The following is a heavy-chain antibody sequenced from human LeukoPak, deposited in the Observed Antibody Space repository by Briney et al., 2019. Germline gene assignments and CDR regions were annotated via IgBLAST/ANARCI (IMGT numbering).Heavy chain of an antibody. J-gene: IGHJ4*02. CDR2: ISWDGGST. Sequence: PGGSLRLSCAASGFTFDDYAMHWVRQAPGKGLEWVSLISWDGGSTYYADSVKGRFTISRDNSKNSLYLQMNSLRAEDTALYYCAKDSGGYYDSSGYPDYWGQGTLVTVSS. CDR3: AKDSGGYYDSSGYPDY. CDR1: GFTFDDYA. V-gene: IGHV3-43D*03. D-gene: IGHD3-22*01.